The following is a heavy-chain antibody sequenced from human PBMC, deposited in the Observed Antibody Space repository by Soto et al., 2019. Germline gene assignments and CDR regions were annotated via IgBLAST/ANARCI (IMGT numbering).Heavy chain of an antibody. V-gene: IGHV3-74*01. CDR2: INIDGSIT. CDR3: ARGGSASPMAHDH. CDR1: GFTFSRYW. D-gene: IGHD3-10*01. Sequence: EVQLVESGGGVVQPGGSLRLSCEASGFTFSRYWMHWVRQAPGKGLVWVSRINIDGSITNYADSVKDRFTISRDSAKNTLFLQMTSLRVEDTAVYRCARGGSASPMAHDHWGEGTLVTVSS. J-gene: IGHJ4*02.